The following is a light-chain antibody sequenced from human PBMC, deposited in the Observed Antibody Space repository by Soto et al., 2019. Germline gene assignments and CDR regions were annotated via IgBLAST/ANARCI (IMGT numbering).Light chain of an antibody. V-gene: IGLV1-40*01. J-gene: IGLJ3*02. CDR2: RNT. Sequence: QSVLTQPTSVSGAPGRRVTISCTGSSSNIGPGYDVHWYQQVPGTAPKLLIYRNTNRPSGVPDRFSGSKSGTSASLAITGVQAEDEADYYCQSYDSSLSVWVFGGGTKLTVL. CDR3: QSYDSSLSVWV. CDR1: SSNIGPGYD.